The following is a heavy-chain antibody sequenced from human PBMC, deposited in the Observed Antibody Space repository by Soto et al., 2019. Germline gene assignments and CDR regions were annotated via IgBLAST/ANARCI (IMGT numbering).Heavy chain of an antibody. CDR2: IHWNDDK. CDR1: GFSLSVYGVR. Sequence: SGPTLVNPTQTLTLTCSFSGFSLSVYGVRVIWFRQPPGETLEWLALIHWNDDKRYSPYLKSRLTITKDTSKKQVVLTLTNLDPLDTGTYFRAHTKDSSGFLTSWGQGILVTVYS. J-gene: IGHJ5*02. V-gene: IGHV2-5*01. CDR3: AHTKDSSGFLTS. D-gene: IGHD3-22*01.